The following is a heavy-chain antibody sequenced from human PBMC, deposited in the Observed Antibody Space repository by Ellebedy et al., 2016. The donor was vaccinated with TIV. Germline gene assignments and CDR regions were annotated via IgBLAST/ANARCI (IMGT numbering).Heavy chain of an antibody. CDR1: GFTFSSYG. D-gene: IGHD1-26*01. CDR3: ARDISGSYSPALDY. Sequence: GGSLRLSXAASGFTFSSYGMHWVRQAPGKGLEWVAVIWYDGSNKYYADSVKGRFTISRDNSKNTLYLQMNSLRAEDTAVYYCARDISGSYSPALDYWGQGTLVTVSS. V-gene: IGHV3-33*01. CDR2: IWYDGSNK. J-gene: IGHJ4*02.